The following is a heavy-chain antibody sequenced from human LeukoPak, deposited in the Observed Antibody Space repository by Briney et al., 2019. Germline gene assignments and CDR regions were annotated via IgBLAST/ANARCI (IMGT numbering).Heavy chain of an antibody. CDR2: IYYSGST. V-gene: IGHV4-59*01. CDR3: ARGYSGYDTHYTIDY. J-gene: IGHJ4*02. Sequence: SETLSLTCTVSGGSISSYYWSWIGHPQGKGRGGMGNIYYSGSTNYNPSLKSRVTISVDTSKNQFSLKLSSVTAADTAVYYCARGYSGYDTHYTIDYWGQGTLVTVSS. D-gene: IGHD5-12*01. CDR1: GGSISSYY.